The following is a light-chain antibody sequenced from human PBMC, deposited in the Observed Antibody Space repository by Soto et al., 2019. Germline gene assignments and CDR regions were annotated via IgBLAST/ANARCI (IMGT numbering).Light chain of an antibody. CDR1: QSVTTR. CDR2: DAS. Sequence: DIQMTQSPFTLSASVGDRVTITCRASQSVTTRLAWHQHKPGKAPKVLIYDASNLQTGVPSRFSGSGSGREFTLTISSLQPDDFAAYYCQQYYDYPWTFGQGTKVEIK. J-gene: IGKJ1*01. CDR3: QQYYDYPWT. V-gene: IGKV1-5*01.